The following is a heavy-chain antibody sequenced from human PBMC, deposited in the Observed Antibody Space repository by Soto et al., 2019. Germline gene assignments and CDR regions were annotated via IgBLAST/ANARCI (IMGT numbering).Heavy chain of an antibody. V-gene: IGHV3-11*06. CDR2: ISSSSSYT. CDR3: ARSPLSGYYANYFDY. Sequence: GGSLRLSCAASGFTFSDYYMSWIRQAPGKGLEWVSYISSSSSYTNYADSVKGRFTISRDNAKNSLYLQMNSLRAEDTAVYYCARSPLSGYYANYFDYWGQGTLVTVSS. J-gene: IGHJ4*02. D-gene: IGHD3-22*01. CDR1: GFTFSDYY.